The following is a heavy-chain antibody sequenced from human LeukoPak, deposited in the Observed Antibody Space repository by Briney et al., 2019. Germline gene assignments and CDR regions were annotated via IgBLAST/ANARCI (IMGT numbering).Heavy chain of an antibody. CDR3: ARGWDDSSGYYPYYFDY. J-gene: IGHJ4*02. CDR1: GGSISSYY. V-gene: IGHV4-59*13. D-gene: IGHD3-22*01. CDR2: IYYSGST. Sequence: SETLSLTCTVSGGSISSYYEIWIPQPPGKALECIGYIYYSGSTNYNPSLKSRVTISVDTSKNQFSLKLRSVTAADTAVYYCARGWDDSSGYYPYYFDYWGQGTLVTVSS.